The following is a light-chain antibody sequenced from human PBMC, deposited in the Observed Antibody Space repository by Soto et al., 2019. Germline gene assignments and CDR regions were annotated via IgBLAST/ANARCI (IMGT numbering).Light chain of an antibody. CDR1: QSVLYSSNNKNY. CDR2: WAS. Sequence: DIVMTQSPDSLAVSLGERATINCKSSQSVLYSSNNKNYLAWYQQKPGQPPKLLIYWASTRESGVPDRFSGSGPGTDFTLTISSLQAEDVAVYYCQQYYSTPWFGPGTKVDIK. V-gene: IGKV4-1*01. J-gene: IGKJ3*01. CDR3: QQYYSTPW.